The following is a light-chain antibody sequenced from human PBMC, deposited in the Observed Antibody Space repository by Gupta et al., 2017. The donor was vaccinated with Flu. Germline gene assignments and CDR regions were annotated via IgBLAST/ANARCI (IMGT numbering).Light chain of an antibody. J-gene: IGKJ4*01. CDR1: QVISNY. Sequence: VGDRVTISCRASQVISNYLNWYQQTSGKAPKLLIYGASTLQSGVPSRFSGSASGTDFTLTISSLQPEDSATYYCQQSHSTPLTFGGGTKVDI. V-gene: IGKV1-39*01. CDR2: GAS. CDR3: QQSHSTPLT.